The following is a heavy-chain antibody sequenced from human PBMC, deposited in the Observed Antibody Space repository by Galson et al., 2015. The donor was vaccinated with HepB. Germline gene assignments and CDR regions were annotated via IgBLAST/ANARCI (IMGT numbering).Heavy chain of an antibody. CDR1: GFGFSDYA. V-gene: IGHV3-30-3*01. D-gene: IGHD3-16*01. CDR2: ISYDGSYK. Sequence: SLRLSCAASGFGFSDYAMHWVRQAPGKGLEWVAVISYDGSYKYYVDSVKGRFTISRDNSKNRLYLQMNTLRVEDTAVYHCVRPRNRMGFGGGFRIWGQGTMVTVSS. J-gene: IGHJ3*02. CDR3: VRPRNRMGFGGGFRI.